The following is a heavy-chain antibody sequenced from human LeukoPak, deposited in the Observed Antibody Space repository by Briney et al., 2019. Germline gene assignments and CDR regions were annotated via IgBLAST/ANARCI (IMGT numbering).Heavy chain of an antibody. CDR1: GDSINSYY. CDR2: IYYRGSA. CDR3: ARLLHDWFDS. V-gene: IGHV4-59*08. Sequence: SQTLSLTCTVSGDSINSYYWSWIRQPPGKGLKWLGYIYYRGSANYNPSLKSRVTISIDTSKNQFSLKLTSVTAADTAVYYCARLLHDWFDSWGQGTLVTVSS. D-gene: IGHD4-11*01. J-gene: IGHJ5*01.